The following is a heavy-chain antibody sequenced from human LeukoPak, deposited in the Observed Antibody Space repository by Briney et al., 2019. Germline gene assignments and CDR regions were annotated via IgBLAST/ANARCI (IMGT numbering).Heavy chain of an antibody. CDR1: GGSISSYY. D-gene: IGHD5-18*01. CDR3: ARQSSGYSYGYLFDY. Sequence: SETLSLTCTVSGGSISSYYWSWIRQPPGKGLEWIGYIYYSGSTNYNPSLKSRVTISVDTSKNQFSLKLSSVTAADTAVYYCARQSSGYSYGYLFDYWGQGTLVTVSS. CDR2: IYYSGST. V-gene: IGHV4-59*08. J-gene: IGHJ4*02.